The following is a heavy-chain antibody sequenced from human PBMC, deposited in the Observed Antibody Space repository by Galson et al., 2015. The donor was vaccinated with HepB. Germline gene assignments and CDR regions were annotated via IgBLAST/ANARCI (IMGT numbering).Heavy chain of an antibody. D-gene: IGHD3-10*01. J-gene: IGHJ5*02. CDR3: ARLLWFGESRFGWFDP. CDR1: GYTFTSYG. V-gene: IGHV1-18*01. CDR2: ISAYNGNT. Sequence: SVKVSCKASGYTFTSYGISWVRQAPGQGLEWMGWISAYNGNTNYAQKLQGRVTMTTDTSTSTAYMELRSLRSDDTAVYYCARLLWFGESRFGWFDPWGQGTLVTVSS.